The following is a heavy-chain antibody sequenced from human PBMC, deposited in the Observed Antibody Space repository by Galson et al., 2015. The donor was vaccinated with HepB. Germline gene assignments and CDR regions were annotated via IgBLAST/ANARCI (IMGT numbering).Heavy chain of an antibody. V-gene: IGHV1-3*04. D-gene: IGHD1-1*01. CDR1: GYTFTRHM. CDR2: IYTGNGNT. J-gene: IGHJ5*02. CDR3: AREQELVRDNWFDP. Sequence: SVKVSCKGSGYTFTRHMIHWVRQAPGQRFEWMGWIYTGNGNTRYSEKFQGRVSISRDTSASTAYMELSSLRSEDTGVYYCAREQELVRDNWFDPWGQGTLVTVSS.